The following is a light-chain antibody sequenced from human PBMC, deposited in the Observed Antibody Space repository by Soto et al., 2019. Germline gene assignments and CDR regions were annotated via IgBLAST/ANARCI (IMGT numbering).Light chain of an antibody. CDR3: QQYYSTPFT. Sequence: DIVMTQSPDSLAVSLCERATINCKSSQNLLYSPNNKNYLAWYQQKPGQPPKLLIYWSSTRESGVPDRFSGSGSGTDFTLTISSLRAEDVAVYYCQQYYSTPFTFGPGTKVDIK. CDR1: QNLLYSPNNKNY. J-gene: IGKJ3*01. V-gene: IGKV4-1*01. CDR2: WSS.